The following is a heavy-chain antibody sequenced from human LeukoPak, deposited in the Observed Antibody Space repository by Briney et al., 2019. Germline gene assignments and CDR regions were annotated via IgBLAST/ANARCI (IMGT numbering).Heavy chain of an antibody. D-gene: IGHD3-10*01. V-gene: IGHV4-34*01. J-gene: IGHJ3*02. CDR2: IYSSGST. CDR3: ARSDGYGLVGI. CDR1: SESFSGYF. Sequence: SETLSLTCAIYSESFSGYFWSWIRQPPGKTLEWIGSIYSSGSTYYNPSLKSRVIIIIDTPKNHFSLTLSSVTAADTAVYYCARSDGYGLVGIWGQGTMVTVSS.